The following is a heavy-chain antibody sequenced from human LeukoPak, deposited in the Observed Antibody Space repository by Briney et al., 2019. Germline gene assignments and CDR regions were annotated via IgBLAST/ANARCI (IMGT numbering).Heavy chain of an antibody. CDR1: GGSISQYY. Sequence: SETLSLTCSVSGGSISQYYWGWLRQPPGKRLEWMGQIYSSGSTDYNPSLKSRVSISMDSPENQFSLKLSSPTAADTAVYYCARIIRGSFSSLGYMDVWGKGTTVTVSS. CDR2: IYSSGST. V-gene: IGHV4-59*01. D-gene: IGHD3-10*01. CDR3: ARIIRGSFSSLGYMDV. J-gene: IGHJ6*03.